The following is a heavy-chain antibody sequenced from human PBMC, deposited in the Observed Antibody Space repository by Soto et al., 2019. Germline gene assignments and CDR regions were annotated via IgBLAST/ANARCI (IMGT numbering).Heavy chain of an antibody. CDR1: GYTFTTYG. Sequence: QVQVVQSGAEVKEPGASVEVACKASGYTFTTYGISWVRQAPGQGLEWIGWINAYTGNTNYAQKVQGRATMTTDTSTSTAYMERRSLRSDDTAVYYCARFYGSGSFPYDYWGQGTLVTVSS. CDR3: ARFYGSGSFPYDY. V-gene: IGHV1-18*01. CDR2: INAYTGNT. J-gene: IGHJ4*02. D-gene: IGHD3-10*01.